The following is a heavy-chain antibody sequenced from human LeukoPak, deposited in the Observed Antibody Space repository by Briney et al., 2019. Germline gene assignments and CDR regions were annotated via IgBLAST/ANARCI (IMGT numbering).Heavy chain of an antibody. CDR1: GFTSSSYW. V-gene: IGHV3-74*01. D-gene: IGHD2-2*01. J-gene: IGHJ3*02. Sequence: GGSLRLSCAASGFTSSSYWMHWVRQAQGKGLVWFSRINGVGSSTSYADSVKGRFTISRDNAKNTLYLQMNSLRAEDTAVYYCARDCCSSTSCYGFDAFDIWGQGTMVTVSS. CDR3: ARDCCSSTSCYGFDAFDI. CDR2: INGVGSST.